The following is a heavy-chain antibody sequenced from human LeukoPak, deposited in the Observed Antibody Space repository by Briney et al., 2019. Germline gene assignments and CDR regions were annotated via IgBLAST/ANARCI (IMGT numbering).Heavy chain of an antibody. CDR2: TYYRSKWYN. J-gene: IGHJ4*02. D-gene: IGHD3-3*01. Sequence: SQTLSLTCAISGDSVSSNSAAWNWIRQSPSRGLEWLGRTYYRSKWYNDYAVSVKSRITINPDTSKNQFSLQLNSVTPEDTAVYYCARDRYYDFWSGQNRSFDYWGQGTLVTVSS. CDR1: GDSVSSNSAA. V-gene: IGHV6-1*01. CDR3: ARDRYYDFWSGQNRSFDY.